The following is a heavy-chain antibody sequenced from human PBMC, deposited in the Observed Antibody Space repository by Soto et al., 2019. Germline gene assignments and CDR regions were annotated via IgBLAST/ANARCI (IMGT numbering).Heavy chain of an antibody. CDR1: GYTFITYG. CDR3: ARPTGNGWFDP. V-gene: IGHV1-18*01. CDR2: ISGYKNKI. J-gene: IGHJ5*02. Sequence: QVQLVQSGAEVRKPGASVKVSCKASGYTFITYGITWVRQAPGQGLEWMGWISGYKNKIKSAQKSQGRVTLTTDTSTSTVHMEMRSLTSDDTAIYYCARPTGNGWFDPWGQGTLVTVSS.